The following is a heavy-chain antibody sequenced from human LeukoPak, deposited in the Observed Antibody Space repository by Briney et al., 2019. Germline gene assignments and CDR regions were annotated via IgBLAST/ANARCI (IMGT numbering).Heavy chain of an antibody. CDR2: IYPGDSDT. CDR1: GYSFTSYW. J-gene: IGHJ4*02. CDR3: ARAAYYDCWSGYPYYFDY. V-gene: IGHV5-51*01. D-gene: IGHD3-3*01. Sequence: GEALKISCKGSGYSFTSYWIGWVRQMPGKGLEWMGIIYPGDSDTRYSPSFQGQVTISADKSISTAYLQWSSLKASDTAMYYCARAAYYDCWSGYPYYFDYWGQGTLVTVSS.